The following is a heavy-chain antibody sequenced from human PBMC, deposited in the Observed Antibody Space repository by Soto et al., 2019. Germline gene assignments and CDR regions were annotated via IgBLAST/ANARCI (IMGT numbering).Heavy chain of an antibody. D-gene: IGHD1-1*01. Sequence: GVLRLSCAASGFTFSSFAMSWVRQAPGKGLEWVSTINKSGGSTYYADSVKGRFTISRDNSKNMLFLQINGLRAEDTVVYYCAKDPPTTGTTFDYWGRGTLVTVS. CDR1: GFTFSSFA. J-gene: IGHJ4*02. CDR2: INKSGGST. V-gene: IGHV3-23*01. CDR3: AKDPPTTGTTFDY.